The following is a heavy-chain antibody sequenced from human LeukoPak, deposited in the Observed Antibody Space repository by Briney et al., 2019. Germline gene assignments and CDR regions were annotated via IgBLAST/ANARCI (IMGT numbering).Heavy chain of an antibody. Sequence: GGSLRLSCVVSGFTFSNSWMSLVRQAPGKGLEWVANIKQDGSVKYYVGSVKGRFTISRDSAENSVYLQMNSLRAEDTAVYYCATSSDAPGNYWGQGTLVTVSS. D-gene: IGHD2-2*01. CDR2: IKQDGSVK. CDR3: ATSSDAPGNY. J-gene: IGHJ4*02. CDR1: GFTFSNSW. V-gene: IGHV3-7*01.